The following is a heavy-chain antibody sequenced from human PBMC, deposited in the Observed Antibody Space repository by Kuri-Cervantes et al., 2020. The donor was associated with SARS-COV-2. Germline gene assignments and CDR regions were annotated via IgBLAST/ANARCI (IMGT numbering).Heavy chain of an antibody. D-gene: IGHD6-19*01. Sequence: ASVKVSCKASGYAFTSYYMHWVRQAPGQGLEWMGIINPSGGSTSYAQRFQGRVTISVDTSKNQFSLKLSSVTAADTAVYYCAKNQLEVPGLGFDFWGQGTLVTVSS. CDR1: GYAFTSYY. CDR3: AKNQLEVPGLGFDF. J-gene: IGHJ4*02. CDR2: INPSGGST. V-gene: IGHV1-46*01.